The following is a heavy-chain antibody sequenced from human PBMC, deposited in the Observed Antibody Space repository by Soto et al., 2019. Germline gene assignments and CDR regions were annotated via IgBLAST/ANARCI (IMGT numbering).Heavy chain of an antibody. Sequence: GASVKVSCKASGGTFSSYTISWVRQAPGQGLEWMGRIIPILGIANYAQKFQGRVTITADKSTSTAYMELSSLRSEDTAVYYCAREALGHWFDPWGQGTLVTVSS. V-gene: IGHV1-69*04. CDR3: AREALGHWFDP. CDR1: GGTFSSYT. CDR2: IIPILGIA. J-gene: IGHJ5*02.